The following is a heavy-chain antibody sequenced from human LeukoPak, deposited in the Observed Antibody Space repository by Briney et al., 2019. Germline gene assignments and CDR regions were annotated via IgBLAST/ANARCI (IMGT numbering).Heavy chain of an antibody. D-gene: IGHD2-2*02. Sequence: GGSLRLSCAASGFTFSSYWMSWVRQAPGKGLEWVANIKQDGSEKYYVDSVKGRFTISRDNAKNSLYLQMNSLRAEDTAVYYCARVRYCSSTSCYTRHGYYYYYMDVWGKGTTVTVSS. V-gene: IGHV3-7*01. CDR2: IKQDGSEK. CDR1: GFTFSSYW. CDR3: ARVRYCSSTSCYTRHGYYYYYMDV. J-gene: IGHJ6*03.